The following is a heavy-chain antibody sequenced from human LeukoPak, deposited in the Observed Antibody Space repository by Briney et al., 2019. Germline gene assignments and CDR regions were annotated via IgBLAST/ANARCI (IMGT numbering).Heavy chain of an antibody. CDR1: GYTFPTYW. CDR3: ARRTGPEYSPANFDY. Sequence: GESLKISCKGSGYTFPTYWIGWVRQMPGKGLEWMGIIYPGDSDTRYSPSFQGQVTISADKSISTAYLQWSSLKASDTAMYYCARRTGPEYSPANFDYWGQGTLVTVSS. CDR2: IYPGDSDT. V-gene: IGHV5-51*01. J-gene: IGHJ4*02. D-gene: IGHD6-6*01.